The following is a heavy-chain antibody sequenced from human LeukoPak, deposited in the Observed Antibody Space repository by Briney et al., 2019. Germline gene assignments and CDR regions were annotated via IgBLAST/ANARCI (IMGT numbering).Heavy chain of an antibody. Sequence: PSETPSLTCAVYGGSCDDYYCSWIRQPPGKGLEWVGEIHPHGIFYYNSSLMSRVTISIDTSKTQFSLRLTSVTATDTAFYYCARGRDRSKAGDHWGQGSLVTVSS. CDR3: ARGRDRSKAGDH. V-gene: IGHV4-34*01. CDR2: IHPHGIF. J-gene: IGHJ4*02. CDR1: GGSCDDYY. D-gene: IGHD5-24*01.